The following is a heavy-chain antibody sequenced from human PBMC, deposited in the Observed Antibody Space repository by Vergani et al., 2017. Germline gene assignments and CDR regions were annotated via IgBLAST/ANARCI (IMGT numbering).Heavy chain of an antibody. V-gene: IGHV3-73*01. Sequence: EVQLVESGGGLVQPGGSLKLSCAASGFTFSGSAMHWVRQASGKGLEWVGRIRSKANSYATAYAASVKGRFTISRDNSKNTLYLQMNSLRAEDTAVYYCAKDPDSGYVQYYFDYWGQGTLVTVSS. CDR2: IRSKANSYAT. CDR3: AKDPDSGYVQYYFDY. CDR1: GFTFSGSA. J-gene: IGHJ4*02. D-gene: IGHD5-12*01.